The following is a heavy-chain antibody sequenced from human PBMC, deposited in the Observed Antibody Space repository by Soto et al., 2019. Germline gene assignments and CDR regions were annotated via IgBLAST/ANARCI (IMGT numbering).Heavy chain of an antibody. CDR3: ARESAMTTVTTAGAFDV. V-gene: IGHV3-11*01. CDR1: GFTFSDYY. Sequence: GGSLRLSCAASGFTFSDYYMSWIRQAPGKGLEWVSYISFNGGTIYYADSVKGRFTISRDNVKNSLYLQMNSLGAEDTAVYYCARESAMTTVTTAGAFDVWGQGTMVTVSS. D-gene: IGHD4-4*01. J-gene: IGHJ3*01. CDR2: ISFNGGTI.